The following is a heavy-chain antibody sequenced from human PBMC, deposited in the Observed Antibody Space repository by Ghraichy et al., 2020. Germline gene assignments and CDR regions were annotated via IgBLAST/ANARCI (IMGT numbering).Heavy chain of an antibody. CDR3: AKDLYDSSGYYFIDYYYGMDV. D-gene: IGHD3-22*01. Sequence: GSLRLSCAASGFTFSSYGMHWVRRAPGKGLEWVAFIRYDGSNKYYADSVKGRFTISRDNSKNTLYLQMNSLRAEDTAVYYCAKDLYDSSGYYFIDYYYGMDVWGQGTTVTVSS. CDR1: GFTFSSYG. CDR2: IRYDGSNK. V-gene: IGHV3-30*02. J-gene: IGHJ6*02.